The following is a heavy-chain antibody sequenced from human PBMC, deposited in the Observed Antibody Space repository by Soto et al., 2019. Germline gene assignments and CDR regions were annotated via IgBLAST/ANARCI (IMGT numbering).Heavy chain of an antibody. V-gene: IGHV3-15*01. CDR2: IKSKTDGGTA. CDR3: TTLNYGVDV. J-gene: IGHJ6*02. CDR1: GFSFSNAW. Sequence: GGSLRLSCAASGFSFSNAWMSWVRQLPGKGLEWVGHIKSKTDGGTADYAAPVKGRFTISRDDSKNTLYLQMNSLKTEDTAMFYCTTLNYGVDVWGQGTAVTVSS.